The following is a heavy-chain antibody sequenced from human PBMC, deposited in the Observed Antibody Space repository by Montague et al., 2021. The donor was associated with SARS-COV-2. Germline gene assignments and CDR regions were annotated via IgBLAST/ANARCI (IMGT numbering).Heavy chain of an antibody. J-gene: IGHJ4*02. CDR2: IYSSGST. CDR3: AREDFSGSTPYFFDY. Sequence: TLSLTCTVSGGSITSGGYYWSWIRQPAGRGLEWIGRIYSSGSTVHNPPLRSRVALTVATSQNQFSLNLSSVTAADTAVYFCAREDFSGSTPYFFDYWGKGALVTVSS. V-gene: IGHV4-61*02. CDR1: GGSITSGGYY. D-gene: IGHD6-19*01.